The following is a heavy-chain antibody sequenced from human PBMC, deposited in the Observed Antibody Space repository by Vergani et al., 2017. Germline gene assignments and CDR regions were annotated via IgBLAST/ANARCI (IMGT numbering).Heavy chain of an antibody. CDR3: AKHFRGWGIDY. Sequence: QVQLVESGGGVVQRGGSLRLSCATSGFTLSNYDMQWIRQGPGKGLEFVAFIHFDGSNQYYAASVKGRLTLSRDISKNTLYLQMNSLRTDDTATYYCAKHFRGWGIDYWGQGTQVIVSS. J-gene: IGHJ4*02. CDR1: GFTLSNYD. V-gene: IGHV3-30*02. CDR2: IHFDGSNQ. D-gene: IGHD3-16*01.